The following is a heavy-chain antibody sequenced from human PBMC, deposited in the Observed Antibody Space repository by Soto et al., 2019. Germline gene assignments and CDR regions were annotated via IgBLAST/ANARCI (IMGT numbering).Heavy chain of an antibody. Sequence: GGSLRLSCAASGFTFSDYYMSWIRQAPGKGLEWVSYISSSGSTIYYADSVKGRFTISRDNAKNSLYLQMNSLGAEDTAVYYCAPEPQARIAARQSQRGPYWGQGTLVTVSS. CDR1: GFTFSDYY. CDR2: ISSSGSTI. CDR3: APEPQARIAARQSQRGPY. J-gene: IGHJ4*02. V-gene: IGHV3-11*01. D-gene: IGHD6-6*01.